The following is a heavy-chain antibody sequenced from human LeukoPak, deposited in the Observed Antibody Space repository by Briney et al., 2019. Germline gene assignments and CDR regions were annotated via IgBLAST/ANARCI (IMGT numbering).Heavy chain of an antibody. J-gene: IGHJ4*02. D-gene: IGHD5-24*01. CDR3: AKRTMSAFDS. V-gene: IGHV3-23*01. CDR2: ISGSGNGT. Sequence: GGSLRLSCAASGFTFSSYSMNWVRQAPGKGLEWLSGISGSGNGTYYADSVKGRFTISRDNSKNMVYLQMNSLTVEDAATYYCAKRTMSAFDSWGQGTLLIVSS. CDR1: GFTFSSYS.